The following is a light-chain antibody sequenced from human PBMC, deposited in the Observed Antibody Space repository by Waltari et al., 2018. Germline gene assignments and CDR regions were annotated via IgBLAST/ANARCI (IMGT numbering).Light chain of an antibody. CDR2: QDS. J-gene: IGLJ2*01. CDR3: QAWDSSTEV. Sequence: SYELTPPPSVSVSPGQTASITCYGDKLGDKYSYWYQPRPGPSPVLVISQDSQRPSATPERFSGSNSGNPATLTISGTQAMDEADYYCQAWDSSTEVFGGGTKLAVL. V-gene: IGLV3-1*01. CDR1: KLGDKY.